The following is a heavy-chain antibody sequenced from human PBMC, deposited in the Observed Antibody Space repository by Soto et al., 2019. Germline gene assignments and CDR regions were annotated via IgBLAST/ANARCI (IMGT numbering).Heavy chain of an antibody. V-gene: IGHV1-18*04. D-gene: IGHD6-13*01. Sequence: QVQLVQSGAEVKKPGASVKVSCKASGYTFTSYCISWVRQAPGQGVEWMGWISGYNGDTNYAQKLQGRVTMTTDTSTNTAYMELRSLRSHDTAVYYCARAPQTVAGAGIWYWGQGTLVTVSS. CDR2: ISGYNGDT. CDR3: ARAPQTVAGAGIWY. CDR1: GYTFTSYC. J-gene: IGHJ4*02.